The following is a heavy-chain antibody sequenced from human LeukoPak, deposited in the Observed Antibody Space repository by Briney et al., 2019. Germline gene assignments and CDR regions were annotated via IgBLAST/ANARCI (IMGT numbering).Heavy chain of an antibody. J-gene: IGHJ5*02. CDR2: IYYSGST. V-gene: IGHV4-59*01. CDR1: GGSISSYY. Sequence: SETLSLTCTVSGGSISSYYWSWIRQPPGKGLEWIGYIYYSGSTNYNPSLKSRVTISVDTSKNQFSLKLSSVTAADTAVYYCARLTGYSSESWFDPWGQGTLVTVSS. CDR3: ARLTGYSSESWFDP. D-gene: IGHD3-9*01.